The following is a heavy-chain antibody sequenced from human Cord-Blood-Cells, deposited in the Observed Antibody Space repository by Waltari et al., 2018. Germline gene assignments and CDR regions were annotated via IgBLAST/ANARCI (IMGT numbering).Heavy chain of an antibody. CDR1: GFTSSGPA. CDR2: MRSKANRYAT. V-gene: IGHV3-73*02. D-gene: IGHD2-2*01. J-gene: IGHJ4*02. CDR3: IVSTLDY. Sequence: EVQLVESGGGLVQPGGSLTLSCAASGFTSSGPAMPGVRQASGKGLEWVGRMRSKANRYATAYGASVEGRCTISRDDCKITADLQMNSLKTEDTAVDYCIVSTLDYWGQGTLVTVSS.